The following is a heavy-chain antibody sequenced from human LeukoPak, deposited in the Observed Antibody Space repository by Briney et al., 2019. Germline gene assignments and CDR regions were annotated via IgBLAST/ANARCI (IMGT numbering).Heavy chain of an antibody. CDR2: IKQDGSEK. CDR3: ARDHYSVTTGDY. D-gene: IGHD4-17*01. J-gene: IGHJ4*02. CDR1: GFTFSSYW. V-gene: IGHV3-7*04. Sequence: GGSLRLSCAASGFTFSSYWMRWVRQAPGKGLVWVSNIKQDGSEKYYVDSVKGRFTISRDNAKNSLYLQMNSLRAEDTAVYYCARDHYSVTTGDYWGQGTLVTVSS.